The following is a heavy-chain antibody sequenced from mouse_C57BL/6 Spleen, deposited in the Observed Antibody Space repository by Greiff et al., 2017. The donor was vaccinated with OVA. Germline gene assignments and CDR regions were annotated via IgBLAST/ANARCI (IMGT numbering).Heavy chain of an antibody. Sequence: EVQVVESGPGLVKPSQSLSLTCSVTGYSITSGYYWNWIRQFPGNKLEWMGYISYDGSNNYNPSLKNRISITLDTAKNQFFRKLNSVTTEDTSTYYCARGGNRDYWFSPFAYWGQGTLVTVSA. CDR2: ISYDGSN. D-gene: IGHD1-1*01. CDR1: GYSITSGYY. J-gene: IGHJ3*01. V-gene: IGHV3-6*01. CDR3: ARGGNRDYWFSPFAY.